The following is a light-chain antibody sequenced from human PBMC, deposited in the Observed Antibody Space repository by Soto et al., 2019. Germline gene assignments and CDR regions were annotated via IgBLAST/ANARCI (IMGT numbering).Light chain of an antibody. V-gene: IGLV2-8*01. CDR2: EVD. J-gene: IGLJ1*01. Sequence: QSVLTQPPSASGSPGQSVTISCTGTSGDIGGYNYVSWFQQYPGKAPKLMIFEVDKRPSGVPDRFSGSKSGNTASLTVSGLRADDEADYYCASHAGSDNYVFGTGTKVTVL. CDR3: ASHAGSDNYV. CDR1: SGDIGGYNY.